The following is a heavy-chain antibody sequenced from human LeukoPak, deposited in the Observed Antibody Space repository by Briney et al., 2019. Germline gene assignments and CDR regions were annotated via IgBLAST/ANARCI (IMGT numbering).Heavy chain of an antibody. D-gene: IGHD6-19*01. CDR3: AKDRSSIAVAGTYDY. CDR1: GFTFSSYA. J-gene: IGHJ4*02. V-gene: IGHV3-23*01. CDR2: ISGSGGST. Sequence: GGSLRPSCAASGFTFSSYAMSWVRQAPGKGLEWVSAISGSGGSTYYADSVKGRFTISRDNSKNTLYLQMNSLRAEDTAVYYCAKDRSSIAVAGTYDYWGQGTLVTVSS.